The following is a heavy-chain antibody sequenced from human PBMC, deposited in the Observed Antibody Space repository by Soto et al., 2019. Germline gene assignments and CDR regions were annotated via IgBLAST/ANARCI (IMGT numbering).Heavy chain of an antibody. Sequence: QQQQGPGLVKPSQTLSLTCTVSGGSISSGGYYWSWIRQHPGKGLEWIGYIYYSGSTYYNPSLKSRVTISVDTSKNQFSLKLSSVTAADTAVYYCARHCSSTSCLDYWGQGTLVTVSS. J-gene: IGHJ4*02. CDR2: IYYSGST. CDR3: ARHCSSTSCLDY. V-gene: IGHV4-31*03. D-gene: IGHD2-2*01. CDR1: GGSISSGGYY.